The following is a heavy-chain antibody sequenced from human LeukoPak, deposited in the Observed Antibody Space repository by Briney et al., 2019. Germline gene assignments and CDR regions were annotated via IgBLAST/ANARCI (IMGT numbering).Heavy chain of an antibody. V-gene: IGHV3-11*01. CDR2: ISSSGSTI. CDR3: ARDRRGYSYGYFLT. D-gene: IGHD5-18*01. CDR1: GFTFSDYY. J-gene: IGHJ5*02. Sequence: GGSLRLSCAASGFTFSDYYMSWIRQAPGKGLEWVSHISSSGSTIYYADSVKGRFTISRDNAKNSPYLQMNSLRAEDTAVYYCARDRRGYSYGYFLTWGQGTLVTVSS.